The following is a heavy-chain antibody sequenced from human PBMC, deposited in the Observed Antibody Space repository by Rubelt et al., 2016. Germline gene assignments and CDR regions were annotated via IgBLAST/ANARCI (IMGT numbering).Heavy chain of an antibody. CDR1: GGSISSSY. CDR2: IHYSGDT. CDR3: TRAFGYFYFGL. Sequence: QVQLQESDPGLVKPSETLSLTCTVSGGSISSSYWSWLRQPPGKGLEWIGHIHYSGDTNYNPSLKSRVTISIDASKTQFFLKLSSVTAADTAVYYCTRAFGYFYFGLWGRGTLVTVSS. D-gene: IGHD2-15*01. V-gene: IGHV4-59*01. J-gene: IGHJ2*01.